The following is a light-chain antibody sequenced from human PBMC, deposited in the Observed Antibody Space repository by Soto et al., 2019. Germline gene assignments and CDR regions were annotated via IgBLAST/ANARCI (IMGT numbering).Light chain of an antibody. CDR1: QSVSSSY. CDR2: GAS. Sequence: EIVLTQSPGTLSLSPGERATLSCRASQSVSSSYLVWYQQKPGQAPRLLIYGASSRATGIPDRFSGSGSGTDFTLSISRLEPEDFAVYYCQQYGSSPTTFAQGTKVEIK. J-gene: IGKJ1*01. V-gene: IGKV3-20*01. CDR3: QQYGSSPTT.